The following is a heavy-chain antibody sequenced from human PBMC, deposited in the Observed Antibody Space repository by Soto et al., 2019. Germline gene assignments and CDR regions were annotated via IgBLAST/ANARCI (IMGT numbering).Heavy chain of an antibody. CDR2: IKPAGSET. CDR1: GLTFSGHW. Sequence: GGSLRLSCAASGLTFSGHWMTWVPQTTGEGLQWVAAIKPAGSETFYVDSVKGRFTISRDNARNSLFLQMDSLRAEDTAVYYCTSRPSGMTYHAVFDFWGQGTLVIGST. D-gene: IGHD2-21*02. CDR3: TSRPSGMTYHAVFDF. V-gene: IGHV3-7*03. J-gene: IGHJ4*02.